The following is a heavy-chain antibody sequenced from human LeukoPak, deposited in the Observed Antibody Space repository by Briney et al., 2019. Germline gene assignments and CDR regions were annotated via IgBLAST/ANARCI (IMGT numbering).Heavy chain of an antibody. Sequence: GADLQISSKGSGCRFTSYWMGGARQMPGKGLEWKGIIYPGDSDTRYSPSFQGQVTISADKSISTAYLQWSSLKASDTAMYYCARHAGQHYDPNWFDPWGQGTLVTVSS. D-gene: IGHD3-3*01. CDR1: GCRFTSYW. CDR3: ARHAGQHYDPNWFDP. CDR2: IYPGDSDT. J-gene: IGHJ5*02. V-gene: IGHV5-51*01.